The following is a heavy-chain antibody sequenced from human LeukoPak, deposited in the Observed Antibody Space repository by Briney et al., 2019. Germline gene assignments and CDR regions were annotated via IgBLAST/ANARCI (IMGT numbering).Heavy chain of an antibody. CDR2: ISYDGSNK. CDR3: AKDLFYYDKGGFDY. CDR1: GFTFSSYG. Sequence: GGSQRLSCAASGFTFSSYGLHWVRQAPDKGLEWVAFISYDGSNKFYGDSVKGRFTISRDNSKNTLYLQMNSLRTEDTAVYYCAKDLFYYDKGGFDYWGQGTLVTVSS. D-gene: IGHD3-22*01. V-gene: IGHV3-30*18. J-gene: IGHJ4*02.